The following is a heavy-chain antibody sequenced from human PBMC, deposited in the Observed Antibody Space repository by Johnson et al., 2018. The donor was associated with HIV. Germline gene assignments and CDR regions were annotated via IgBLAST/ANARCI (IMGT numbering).Heavy chain of an antibody. J-gene: IGHJ3*02. CDR2: IYSGGST. D-gene: IGHD6-13*01. V-gene: IGHV3-66*02. Sequence: MHLVESGGGLVQPGGSLRLSCAASGFTVSSNYMSWVRQAPGKGLEWVSVIYSGGSTYYADSVKGRFTISRDNSKNTLYLQMNSLRAEDTAVYYCASLTWVSRSSRFYAFDIWGHGTMVTVSS. CDR1: GFTVSSNY. CDR3: ASLTWVSRSSRFYAFDI.